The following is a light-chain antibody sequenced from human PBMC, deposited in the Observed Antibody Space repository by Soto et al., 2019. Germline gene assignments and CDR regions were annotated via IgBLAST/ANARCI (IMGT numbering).Light chain of an antibody. CDR3: QKFNAVPT. V-gene: IGKV1-27*01. J-gene: IGKJ4*01. Sequence: DIQMTQSPSSLSASVGDRVTITCRASQAINNYLAWYQQKPGKVPTLLISAASTLQSGVPSRFSGSGSGTDSALTISSMQPEDAATYYCQKFNAVPTFGGGTKVEI. CDR2: AAS. CDR1: QAINNY.